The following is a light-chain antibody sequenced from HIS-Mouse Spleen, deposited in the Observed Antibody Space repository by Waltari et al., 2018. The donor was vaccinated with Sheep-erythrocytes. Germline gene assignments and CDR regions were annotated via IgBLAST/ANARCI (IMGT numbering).Light chain of an antibody. V-gene: IGLV3-1*01. CDR3: QAWDSSKGV. J-gene: IGLJ1*01. Sequence: SYELTQPPSVSVSPGQTASITSSGDNLGDKYACWYQQKPGQSPVLVIYQDSKRPSGIPERFSGSNSGNTATLTISGTQAMDEADYYCQAWDSSKGVFGTGTKVTVL. CDR1: NLGDKY. CDR2: QDS.